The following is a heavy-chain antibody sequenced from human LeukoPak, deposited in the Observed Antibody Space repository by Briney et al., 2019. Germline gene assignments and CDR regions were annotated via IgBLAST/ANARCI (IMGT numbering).Heavy chain of an antibody. V-gene: IGHV4-59*11. J-gene: IGHJ3*01. D-gene: IGHD4-17*01. CDR2: IYYTGRT. Sequence: SETLSLTCGVSAASITRHYWSWIRQPPGKGLEWIGLIYYTGRTRYNPSLQSRVSISLVTSVNHFSLKLTSVTAADTALYYCARLLYNANSGDPDTFDVWGQGTVVTVSS. CDR1: AASITRHY. CDR3: ARLLYNANSGDPDTFDV.